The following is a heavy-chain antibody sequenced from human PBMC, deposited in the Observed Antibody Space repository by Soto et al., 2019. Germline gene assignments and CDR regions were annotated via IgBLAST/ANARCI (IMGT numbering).Heavy chain of an antibody. D-gene: IGHD3-3*01. CDR2: IYYGCST. J-gene: IGHJ4*02. Sequence: QLQLRESGPGLVRPSETLSLTCTVSGGDVTSSRYYWAWIRQTPGKGLEWIATIYYGCSTYYSASLKSRVTISIDTSKDHFSLQMTSVTAADTAVYFCATMEPHHYFWSSNYYFADWGQGTLVTVSS. CDR3: ATMEPHHYFWSSNYYFAD. CDR1: GGDVTSSRYY. V-gene: IGHV4-39*02.